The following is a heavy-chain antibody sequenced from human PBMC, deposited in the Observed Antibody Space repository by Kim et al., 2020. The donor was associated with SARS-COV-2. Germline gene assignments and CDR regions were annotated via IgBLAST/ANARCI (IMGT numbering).Heavy chain of an antibody. CDR3: TTDWGIVGATTAY. Sequence: AAPVKGRLTIARDDSKNTLYLQMNSLKTEDTAVYYCTTDWGIVGATTAYWGQGTLVTVSS. V-gene: IGHV3-15*01. J-gene: IGHJ4*02. D-gene: IGHD1-26*01.